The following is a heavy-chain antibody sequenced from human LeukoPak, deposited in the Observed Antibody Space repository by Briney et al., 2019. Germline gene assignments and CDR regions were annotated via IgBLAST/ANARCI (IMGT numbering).Heavy chain of an antibody. V-gene: IGHV5-51*01. CDR2: FYPGESDI. CDR3: ARASGDGRFDY. J-gene: IGHJ4*02. D-gene: IGHD4-17*01. CDR1: GYSFMTYW. Sequence: GESLKISCKVSGYSFMTYWIGWVRQMPGKGLEWVGIFYPGESDIRYSPSFQGQVTISADKSISTAYLQWSSLKASDTAIYYCARASGDGRFDYWGQGTLVTASS.